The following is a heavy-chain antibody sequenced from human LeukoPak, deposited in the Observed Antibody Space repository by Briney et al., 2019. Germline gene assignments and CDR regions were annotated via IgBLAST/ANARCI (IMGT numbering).Heavy chain of an antibody. CDR1: GFTFSSYG. D-gene: IGHD2-21*01. CDR2: IRYDGSNK. CDR3: AKDPGGGDCCVFDY. V-gene: IGHV3-30*02. Sequence: GGSLRLSCAASGFTFSSYGMHWVRQAPGKGLERVAFIRYDGSNKYYADSVKGRFTISRDNSKNTLYLQMNSLRAEDTAVYYCAKDPGGGDCCVFDYWGQGTLVTVST. J-gene: IGHJ4*02.